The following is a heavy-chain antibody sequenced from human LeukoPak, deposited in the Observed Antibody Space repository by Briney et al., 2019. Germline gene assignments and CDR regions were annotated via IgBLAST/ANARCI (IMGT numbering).Heavy chain of an antibody. CDR1: GFTVSSNY. CDR2: IYSGGST. J-gene: IGHJ3*02. D-gene: IGHD3-9*01. CDR3: ARPYDILTSDAFDI. V-gene: IGHV3-66*04. Sequence: GGSLRLSCAASGFTVSSNYMSWVRQAPGKGLEWVSVIYSGGSTYYADSVKGRFTISRDNSKNTLYLQMNSLRAEDTAVYYCARPYDILTSDAFDIWGQGTMVTVSS.